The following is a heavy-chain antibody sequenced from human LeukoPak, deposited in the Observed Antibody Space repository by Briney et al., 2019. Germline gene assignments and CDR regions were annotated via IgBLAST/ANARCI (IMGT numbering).Heavy chain of an antibody. CDR1: GYTFASYD. CDR2: INPTGTST. CDR3: ARTLVFGVVSAPFDI. Sequence: PGASVKVSCKASGYTFASYDMHWLRQAPAQGLEWMGIINPTGTSTTYAQKFHGRLTVTRDTSTTTVYMELSSLRSEDTAVYYCARTLVFGVVSAPFDIWGQGTKVTVSS. V-gene: IGHV1-46*01. J-gene: IGHJ3*02. D-gene: IGHD3-3*01.